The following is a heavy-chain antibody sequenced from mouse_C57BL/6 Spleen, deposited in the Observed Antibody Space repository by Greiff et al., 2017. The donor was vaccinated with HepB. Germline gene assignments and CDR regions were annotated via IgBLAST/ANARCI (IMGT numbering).Heavy chain of an antibody. CDR2: IYPGSGST. V-gene: IGHV1-55*01. D-gene: IGHD1-1*01. Sequence: QVQLQQPGAELVKPGASVKMSCKASGYTFTSYWITWMKQRPGQGLEWIGDIYPGSGSTNYNEKFKSKATLTVDTSSSTAYMQLSSLTSEDSAVYYCARYPHYYGSSYGYFDVWGTGTTVTVSS. CDR1: GYTFTSYW. CDR3: ARYPHYYGSSYGYFDV. J-gene: IGHJ1*03.